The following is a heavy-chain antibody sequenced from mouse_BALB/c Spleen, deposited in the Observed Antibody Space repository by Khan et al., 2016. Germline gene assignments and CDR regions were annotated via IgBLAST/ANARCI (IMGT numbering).Heavy chain of an antibody. V-gene: IGHV5-15*02. Sequence: EVELVESGGGLVQPGGSRKLSCAASGFTFSDYGMAWVRQAPGKGPEWVAFISNLAYSIYYADTVTGRFTISRENAKNTLYLEMSSLGSEDTAMDYCARVHDYYCCDYWGRGTTLTVSS. CDR1: GFTFSDYG. D-gene: IGHD2-4*01. CDR3: ARVHDYYCCDY. J-gene: IGHJ2*01. CDR2: ISNLAYSI.